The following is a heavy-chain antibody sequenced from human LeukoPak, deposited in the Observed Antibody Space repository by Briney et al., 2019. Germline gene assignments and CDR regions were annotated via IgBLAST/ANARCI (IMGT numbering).Heavy chain of an antibody. J-gene: IGHJ5*02. Sequence: GGSLRLSCAASGFTFDDYAMHWVRQAPGKGLEWVSGISWNSGSIGYADSVKGRFTISRDNAKNSLYLQMNSLRAEDTAVYYCARGRWWTWFDPWGQGTLVTVSS. CDR3: ARGRWWTWFDP. CDR2: ISWNSGSI. D-gene: IGHD2-8*02. CDR1: GFTFDDYA. V-gene: IGHV3-9*01.